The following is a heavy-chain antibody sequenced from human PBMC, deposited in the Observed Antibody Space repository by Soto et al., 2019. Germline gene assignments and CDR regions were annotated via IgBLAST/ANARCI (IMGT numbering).Heavy chain of an antibody. CDR3: ASGGGVFDY. Sequence: EVQLVESGGGLVQPGGSLRLSCAASGFTFSSYAMHWVRQAPGKGLEYVSAISSNGGSTYYANSVKGRFTISRDNSKNTLYLQMGSLRAEDMAVYYCASGGGVFDYWGQGTLVTVSS. D-gene: IGHD2-15*01. J-gene: IGHJ4*02. V-gene: IGHV3-64*01. CDR1: GFTFSSYA. CDR2: ISSNGGST.